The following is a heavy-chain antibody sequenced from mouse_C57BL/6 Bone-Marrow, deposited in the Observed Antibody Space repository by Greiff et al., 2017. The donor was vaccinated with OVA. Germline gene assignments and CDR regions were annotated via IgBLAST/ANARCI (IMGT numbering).Heavy chain of an antibody. CDR3: ASLYYDYDRGYWYFDV. V-gene: IGHV7-3*01. J-gene: IGHJ1*03. CDR1: GFTFTDYY. Sequence: EVKVVESGGGLVQPGGSLSLSCAASGFTFTDYYMSWVRQPPGKALEWLGFIRNKANGYTTEYSASVKGRFTISRDNSQSILYLQMNALRAEDSATYYCASLYYDYDRGYWYFDVWGTGTTVTVSS. CDR2: IRNKANGYTT. D-gene: IGHD2-4*01.